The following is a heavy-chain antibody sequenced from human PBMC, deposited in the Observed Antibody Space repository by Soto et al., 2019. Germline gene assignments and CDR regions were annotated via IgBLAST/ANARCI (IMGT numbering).Heavy chain of an antibody. CDR2: ISAYNGNT. Sequence: ASVKVSCKASGYTFTSYGISWVRQAPGQGLEWMGWISAYNGNTNYAQKLQGRVTMTTDTSTSTAYMELRSLRSDDTAVYYCARDSLDITMVRGPFDIWGQGTMVTVSS. CDR1: GYTFTSYG. J-gene: IGHJ3*02. D-gene: IGHD3-10*01. CDR3: ARDSLDITMVRGPFDI. V-gene: IGHV1-18*01.